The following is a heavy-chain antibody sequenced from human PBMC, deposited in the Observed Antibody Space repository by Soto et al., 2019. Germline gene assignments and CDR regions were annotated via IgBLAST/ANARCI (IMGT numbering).Heavy chain of an antibody. CDR3: ARDYYGSRAFGI. V-gene: IGHV3-21*01. D-gene: IGHD3-10*01. CDR1: GFTFSSYS. Sequence: PGGSLRLSCAASGFTFSSYSMNWVRQAPGKGLEWVSSISSSSYIYYADSVKGRFTISRDNAKNSLYLQMNSLRAEDTAVYYCARDYYGSRAFGIWGQGTMVTVSS. CDR2: ISSSSYI. J-gene: IGHJ3*02.